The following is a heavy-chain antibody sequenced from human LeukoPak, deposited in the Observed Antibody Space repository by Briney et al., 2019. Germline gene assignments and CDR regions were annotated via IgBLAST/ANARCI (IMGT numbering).Heavy chain of an antibody. Sequence: GESLKISCQASGYSFTDFWLGWVRQMPGEGLEWMGIILPDDSDTIYSPSFQGQVTISADTSISTAYLQWSSLKASDTATYYCARPFSRFCSGGSCYFQHTDVWGQGTAVTVYS. J-gene: IGHJ6*02. CDR1: GYSFTDFW. D-gene: IGHD2-15*01. CDR2: ILPDDSDT. V-gene: IGHV5-51*01. CDR3: ARPFSRFCSGGSCYFQHTDV.